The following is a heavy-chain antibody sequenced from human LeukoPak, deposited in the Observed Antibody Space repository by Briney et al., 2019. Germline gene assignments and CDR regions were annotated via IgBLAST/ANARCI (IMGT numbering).Heavy chain of an antibody. J-gene: IGHJ4*02. CDR1: GGSFSGYY. CDR3: ARRTYFYDSSGYYFDY. D-gene: IGHD3-22*01. Sequence: KPSETLSLTCAVYGGSFSGYYWSWIRQPPGKGLECIGYIYYSGSTNYNLSLKSRVTISVDTSKNQFSLKLSSVTAADTAVYYCARRTYFYDSSGYYFDYWGQGTLVTVSS. CDR2: IYYSGST. V-gene: IGHV4-59*01.